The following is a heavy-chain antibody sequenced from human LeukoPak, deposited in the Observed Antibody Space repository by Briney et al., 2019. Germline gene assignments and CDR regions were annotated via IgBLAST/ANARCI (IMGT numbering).Heavy chain of an antibody. J-gene: IGHJ4*02. CDR2: MYSGGST. D-gene: IGHD5-12*01. CDR1: EFSVGSNY. Sequence: GGSLRLSCAASEFSVGSNYMTWVRQAPGKGLEWVSLMYSGGSTHYADSVKGRFTISRDNSKNTLYLQMNSLRVEDTAVYYCAGGPSGYHNTGGQGTLVTVSS. V-gene: IGHV3-66*01. CDR3: AGGPSGYHNT.